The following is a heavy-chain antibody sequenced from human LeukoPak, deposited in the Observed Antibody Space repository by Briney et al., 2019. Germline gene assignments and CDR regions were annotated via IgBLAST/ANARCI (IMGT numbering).Heavy chain of an antibody. CDR2: ISHSGST. D-gene: IGHD3-22*01. Sequence: SETLSLTCTVSGGSISSSYWSWIRQPPGRGLEWIGYISHSGSTNYKPPLKSRVSISVDTSKNQFSLKLTSVTAADTAIYYCARGYYDARGDSNPFDIWGQGTMVTVSS. CDR1: GGSISSSY. J-gene: IGHJ3*02. V-gene: IGHV4-59*01. CDR3: ARGYYDARGDSNPFDI.